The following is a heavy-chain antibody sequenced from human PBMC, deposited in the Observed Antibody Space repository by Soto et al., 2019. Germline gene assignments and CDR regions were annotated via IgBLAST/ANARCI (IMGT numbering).Heavy chain of an antibody. V-gene: IGHV3-11*01. CDR3: ARTDDFWSGYYKIH. D-gene: IGHD3-3*01. Sequence: QVQLVESGGGLVRPGGSLRLSCAASGFTFSDYYMSWIRQVPGKGLEWISHMSSAGSTIYYADSVKGRFTISRDNANNSLYLHMNSLTAEDTAVYYCARTDDFWSGYYKIHWGQGTLVTVSS. CDR1: GFTFSDYY. J-gene: IGHJ4*02. CDR2: MSSAGSTI.